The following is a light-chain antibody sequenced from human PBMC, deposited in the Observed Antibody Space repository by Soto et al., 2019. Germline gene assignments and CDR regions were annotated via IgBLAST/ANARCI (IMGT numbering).Light chain of an antibody. J-gene: IGLJ2*01. CDR1: SIDVGGYND. CDR3: TSYIHRRTLVV. Sequence: QSALTQPASVSGSPGQSITISCTGTSIDVGGYNDVSWYQHHPGKAPKLMIYGVTNRPSGVSIRFSGSKSGNTASLTISGLQPEDEADYYCTSYIHRRTLVVFGGGTKLTV. V-gene: IGLV2-14*01. CDR2: GVT.